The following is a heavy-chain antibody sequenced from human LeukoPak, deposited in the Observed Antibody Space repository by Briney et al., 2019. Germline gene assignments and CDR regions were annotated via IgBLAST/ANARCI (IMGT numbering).Heavy chain of an antibody. Sequence: AGESLRLSCSVSGFTLSGYRMAWVRQATGKRLEWVADIKQGGSEKHYVDSVQGRFTISRDNTKSSLYLQKNSLRAEDTAVYRCASDQYCGGVGCYPNYYYYYMDVWGKGTTVTVSS. J-gene: IGHJ6*03. V-gene: IGHV3-7*01. CDR3: ASDQYCGGVGCYPNYYYYYMDV. CDR2: IKQGGSEK. D-gene: IGHD2-21*01. CDR1: GFTLSGYR.